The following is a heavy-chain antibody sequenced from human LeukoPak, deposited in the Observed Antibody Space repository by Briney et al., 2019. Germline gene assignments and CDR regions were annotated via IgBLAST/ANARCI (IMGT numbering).Heavy chain of an antibody. D-gene: IGHD3-10*01. Sequence: GGSLRLSCAASGFSNYWMHWVRQGPGKGLVWISRINSDGSITTYADSVKGRFTISRDNAKSALYLQMNSLRVEDTAVYYCVRSGIPGPLAFDIWGHGTVVTVSS. V-gene: IGHV3-74*01. CDR2: INSDGSIT. CDR3: VRSGIPGPLAFDI. J-gene: IGHJ3*02. CDR1: GFSNYW.